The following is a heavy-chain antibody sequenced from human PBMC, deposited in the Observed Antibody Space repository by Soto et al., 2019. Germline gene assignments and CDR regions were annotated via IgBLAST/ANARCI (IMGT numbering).Heavy chain of an antibody. V-gene: IGHV3-48*03. D-gene: IGHD3-3*01. CDR3: AKGSEKITIFGVLKKRNYYYGMDV. Sequence: PGGSLRLSCAASGFTLSHYEMNWVRQAPGKGLEWLSFISSTSSVIYYADSVKGRFTISRDNGKKSLYLQMNSLRAEDTAVYYCAKGSEKITIFGVLKKRNYYYGMDVWGQGTTVTVSS. CDR1: GFTLSHYE. CDR2: ISSTSSVI. J-gene: IGHJ6*02.